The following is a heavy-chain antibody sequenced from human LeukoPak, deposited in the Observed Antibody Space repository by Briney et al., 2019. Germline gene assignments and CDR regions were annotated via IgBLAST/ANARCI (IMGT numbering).Heavy chain of an antibody. CDR1: GFTFSSYE. CDR3: VLVVVPAAVWHFDL. V-gene: IGHV3-48*03. J-gene: IGHJ2*01. D-gene: IGHD2-2*01. Sequence: GGSLRLSCAAFGFTFSSYEMNWVRQAPGKGLELVSYISSSGSTIYYADSVEGRFTISRDNSRNTLYLQMNSLRAEDTAVYYCVLVVVPAAVWHFDLWGRGTLVTVSS. CDR2: ISSSGSTI.